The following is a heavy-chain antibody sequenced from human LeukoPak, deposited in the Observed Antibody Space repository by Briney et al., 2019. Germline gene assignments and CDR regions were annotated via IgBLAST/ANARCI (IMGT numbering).Heavy chain of an antibody. CDR1: TFTFSNYA. Sequence: PGGSLRLSCAASTFTFSNYAMSWVRQAPGKGLEWVSGISGRGDRTYYADSVKGRFTISRDNAKNSLYLQMNSLRAEDTAVYYCARDNRYSSSWYVGGGRTQTQYYYYYGMDVWGQGTTVTVSS. CDR2: ISGRGDRT. J-gene: IGHJ6*02. V-gene: IGHV3-23*01. CDR3: ARDNRYSSSWYVGGGRTQTQYYYYYGMDV. D-gene: IGHD6-13*01.